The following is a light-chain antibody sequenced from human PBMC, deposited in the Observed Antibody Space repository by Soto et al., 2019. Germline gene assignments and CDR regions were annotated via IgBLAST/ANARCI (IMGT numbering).Light chain of an antibody. J-gene: IGLJ2*01. V-gene: IGLV1-47*01. CDR3: AAWDDSLSGVV. CDR1: SSNIGSNY. CDR2: RNN. Sequence: QSVLTQPPSASGTPGQRVTISCSGRSSNIGSNYVYWYQQLPGTAPKLLIYRNNQRPSGVPDRFTGSKSGTSASLAISGLPSEDEADYYCAAWDDSLSGVVFGGGTKVTVL.